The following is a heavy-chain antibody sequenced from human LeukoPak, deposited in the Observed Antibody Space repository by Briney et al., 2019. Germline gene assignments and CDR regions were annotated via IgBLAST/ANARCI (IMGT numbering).Heavy chain of an antibody. CDR1: GFTFDDYA. V-gene: IGHV3-74*01. J-gene: IGHJ4*02. Sequence: PGRSLRLSCVASGFTFDDYAMHWVRQAPGKGLEWVSRISSDGSDTTYADSVKGRFTISRDNAKKMLYLQMNGLRVDDTAVYYCTRAPYHGDYVSWAWGQGTLVTVSS. CDR3: TRAPYHGDYVSWA. CDR2: ISSDGSDT. D-gene: IGHD4-17*01.